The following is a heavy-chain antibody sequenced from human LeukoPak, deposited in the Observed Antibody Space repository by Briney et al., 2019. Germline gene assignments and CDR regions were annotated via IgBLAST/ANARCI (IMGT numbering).Heavy chain of an antibody. CDR2: IYPGDSDT. CDR3: ARQMATSRDAFDI. J-gene: IGHJ3*02. Sequence: GESLKISCKGSGYSFTSYWIGWVRQMPGKGLEWMGIIYPGDSDTKYSPSFQGQVTISADKSISTASLQWSSLKASDTAMYYCARQMATSRDAFDIWGQGTMVTVSS. CDR1: GYSFTSYW. V-gene: IGHV5-51*01. D-gene: IGHD2-2*01.